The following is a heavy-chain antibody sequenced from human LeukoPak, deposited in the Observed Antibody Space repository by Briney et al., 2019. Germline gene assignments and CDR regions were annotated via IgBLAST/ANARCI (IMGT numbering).Heavy chain of an antibody. CDR1: GGSISGDY. Sequence: SETLSLTCTVSGGSISGDYWSWIRQPPGKGREWIGYTYYSGSTNYNPSLKSRVTISVDTSKNQFSLKLSSVTAADTAVYYCARLKVYDFWSGRWYLDLWGRGTLVTVSS. CDR3: ARLKVYDFWSGRWYLDL. CDR2: TYYSGST. V-gene: IGHV4-59*01. D-gene: IGHD3-3*01. J-gene: IGHJ2*01.